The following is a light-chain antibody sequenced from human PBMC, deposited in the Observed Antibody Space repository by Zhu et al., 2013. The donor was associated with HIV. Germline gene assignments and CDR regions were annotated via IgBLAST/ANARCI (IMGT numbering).Light chain of an antibody. CDR3: QQYDSSSLT. Sequence: EIVMTQFPVTLSLSPGERATLSCRASQSVKNNLAWYQQKPGQAPRLLIYGASTRATGVPARFIGSGSGTEFTLSISRLDPEDFAVYYCQQYDSSSLTFGGGTTVEI. CDR1: QSVKNN. CDR2: GAS. J-gene: IGKJ4*01. V-gene: IGKV3-15*01.